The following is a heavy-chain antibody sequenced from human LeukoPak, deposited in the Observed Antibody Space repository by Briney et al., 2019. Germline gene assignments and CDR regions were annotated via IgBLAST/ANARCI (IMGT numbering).Heavy chain of an antibody. Sequence: GGSLRLTCAASGFTFSSYWMLWDRQAPGKGLEWVANINQDGSEKDYVDSVKGRFTSSRDNATNSLDLQRHSLKAEDTAMYYCAGRGGPGGSCPGSFDYWGQGTLVTVSS. J-gene: IGHJ4*02. CDR3: AGRGGPGGSCPGSFDY. CDR1: GFTFSSYW. D-gene: IGHD2-15*01. CDR2: INQDGSEK. V-gene: IGHV3-7*01.